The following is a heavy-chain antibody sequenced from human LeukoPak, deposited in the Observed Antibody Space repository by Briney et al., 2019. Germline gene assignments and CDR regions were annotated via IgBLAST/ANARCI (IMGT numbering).Heavy chain of an antibody. J-gene: IGHJ3*02. CDR3: AKDGYGYDSSGYRLRDAFDI. Sequence: GGTLRLSCAASGFTFSSYGMSWVRQAPGKGLEWVSAISGSGGSTYYADSVKGRFTISRDNSKNTLYLQMNSLRAEDTAVYYCAKDGYGYDSSGYRLRDAFDIWGQGTMVTVSS. CDR1: GFTFSSYG. CDR2: ISGSGGST. V-gene: IGHV3-23*01. D-gene: IGHD3-22*01.